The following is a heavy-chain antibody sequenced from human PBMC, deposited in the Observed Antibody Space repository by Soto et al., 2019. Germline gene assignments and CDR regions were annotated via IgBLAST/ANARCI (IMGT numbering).Heavy chain of an antibody. CDR3: AKDAYTKYYYYGIDV. CDR1: GFNFRIYA. V-gene: IGHV3-23*01. D-gene: IGHD4-4*01. Sequence: EVQLSESGGGLAQPGGSLRLSCAASGFNFRIYAMNWVRQAPGKGLEWVSNISDSGGSTFYPDSVKGRFTISRDNSDNTLYLEMNSLRVEDTAIYYCAKDAYTKYYYYGIDVWGQGTTVTVSS. CDR2: ISDSGGST. J-gene: IGHJ6*02.